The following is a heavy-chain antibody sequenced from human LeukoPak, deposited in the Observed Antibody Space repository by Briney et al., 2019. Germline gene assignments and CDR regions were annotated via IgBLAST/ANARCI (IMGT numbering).Heavy chain of an antibody. CDR2: ISSSGSTI. J-gene: IGHJ6*03. D-gene: IGHD6-13*01. CDR3: ARDQDSSSWYDYYYYYMDV. Sequence: PGRTLRLSRAVSGFTLSDYYMSWIREAPGKGLEWVSYISSSGSTIYYADSVKGRFTIYRENVKNSLYLQMNSLRAEDTAVYYCARDQDSSSWYDYYYYYMDVWGKGTTVTVSS. CDR1: GFTLSDYY. V-gene: IGHV3-11*01.